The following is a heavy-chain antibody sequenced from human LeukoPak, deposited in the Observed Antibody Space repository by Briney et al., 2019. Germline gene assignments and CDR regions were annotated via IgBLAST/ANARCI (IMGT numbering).Heavy chain of an antibody. D-gene: IGHD3-22*01. V-gene: IGHV3-66*03. CDR3: AKESSSGYYPEPPLPDY. CDR2: IYSDNT. J-gene: IGHJ4*02. CDR1: GFTVSSNS. Sequence: GGSLRLSCTDSGFTVSSNSMSWVRQAPGKGLEWVSFIYSDNTHYSDSVKGRFTISRDNSKNTLYLQMNSLRAEDTAVYYCAKESSSGYYPEPPLPDYWGQGTLVSVSS.